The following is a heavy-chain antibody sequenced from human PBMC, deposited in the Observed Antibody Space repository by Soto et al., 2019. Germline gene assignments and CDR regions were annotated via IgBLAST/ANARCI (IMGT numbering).Heavy chain of an antibody. J-gene: IGHJ5*02. V-gene: IGHV4-34*01. CDR2: INHSGST. CDR3: ARGGYCSSTSWQGVYWFDP. Sequence: SETLSLTCAVYGGSFSGYYWSWIRQPPGKGLEWTGEINHSGSTNYNPSLKSRVTISVDTSKNQFSLKLSSVTAADTAVYYCARGGYCSSTSWQGVYWFDPWGQGTLVTVSS. CDR1: GGSFSGYY. D-gene: IGHD2-2*01.